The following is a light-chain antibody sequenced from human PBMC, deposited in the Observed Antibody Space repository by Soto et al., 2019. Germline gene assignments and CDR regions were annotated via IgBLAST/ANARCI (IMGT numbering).Light chain of an antibody. CDR1: SSDVGDYNS. CDR3: CSYVGGYSYV. Sequence: QSVLTQPASVSGSPGQSVTVSCIGTSSDVGDYNSVSWCQQHPGKAPKLMIYDVSKRPSGVPDRFSGSKSGNTASLTISGLQAEDEADYYCCSYVGGYSYVFGIGTKVTVL. J-gene: IGLJ1*01. CDR2: DVS. V-gene: IGLV2-11*01.